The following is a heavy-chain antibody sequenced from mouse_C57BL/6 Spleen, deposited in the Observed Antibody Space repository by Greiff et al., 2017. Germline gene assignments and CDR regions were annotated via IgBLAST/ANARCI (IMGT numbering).Heavy chain of an antibody. J-gene: IGHJ2*01. CDR3: ARGGTTVGWFDY. Sequence: EVQLQQSGPELVKPGASVKISCKASGYTFTDYYMNWVKQSHGKSLEWIGDINPNNGGTSYNQKFKGKATLTVDKSSSTAYMELCSLTSEDSAVYYCARGGTTVGWFDYWGQGTTLTVSS. V-gene: IGHV1-26*01. CDR1: GYTFTDYY. CDR2: INPNNGGT. D-gene: IGHD1-1*01.